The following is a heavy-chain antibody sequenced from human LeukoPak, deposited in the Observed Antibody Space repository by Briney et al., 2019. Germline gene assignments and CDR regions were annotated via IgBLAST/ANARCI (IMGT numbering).Heavy chain of an antibody. D-gene: IGHD3-16*01. CDR1: GFSFSDYA. V-gene: IGHV3-23*01. Sequence: GGSLRLSCAASGFSFSDYAIYWVRQTPGKGLEWVSGITNSGENTYYADSVKGRFTISRDNSKNTLFLEMNSLRVEDTAVYYCAKGRGFRVWDPWDNWGQGTLITVSS. CDR3: AKGRGFRVWDPWDN. J-gene: IGHJ4*02. CDR2: ITNSGENT.